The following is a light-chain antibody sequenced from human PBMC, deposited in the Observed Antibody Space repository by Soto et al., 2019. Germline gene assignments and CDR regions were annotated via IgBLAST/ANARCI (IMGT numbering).Light chain of an antibody. CDR2: AAS. V-gene: IGKV1-39*01. CDR1: QSISNH. CDR3: QQSYSSPPT. J-gene: IGKJ1*01. Sequence: DIQITRSPSSLSASVEDRVIITCRASQSISNHLNWYQQKPGKAPKLLIFAASSLQSGVPSRFSGSRSGPDFTLTISSLQPEDFATYYCQQSYSSPPTFGQGTKV.